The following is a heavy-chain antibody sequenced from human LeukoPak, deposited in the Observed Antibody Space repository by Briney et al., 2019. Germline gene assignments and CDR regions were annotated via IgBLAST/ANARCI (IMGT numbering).Heavy chain of an antibody. D-gene: IGHD2/OR15-2a*01. J-gene: IGHJ4*02. Sequence: HPGRSLRLSCAASGFTFSTYGMHWVRQAPGKGLEWVAVISYDGSNKNYADSVKGRFTISRDNAKNSLYLEMDSLRAEDTALYFCVRDRAFSTFDYWGQGTLVTVSS. CDR1: GFTFSTYG. V-gene: IGHV3-30*03. CDR2: ISYDGSNK. CDR3: VRDRAFSTFDY.